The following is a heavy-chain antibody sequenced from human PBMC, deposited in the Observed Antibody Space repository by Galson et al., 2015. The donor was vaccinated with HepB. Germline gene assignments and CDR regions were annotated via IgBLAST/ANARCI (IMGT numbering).Heavy chain of an antibody. D-gene: IGHD6-13*01. CDR2: ISYDGSNK. Sequence: SLRLSCAASGFTFSSYAMHWVRQAPGKGLEWVAVISYDGSNKYYADSVKGRFTISRDNSKNTLYLQMNSLRAEDTAVYYCAREVTQQQLLFDYWGQGTLVTVSS. V-gene: IGHV3-30*04. CDR3: AREVTQQQLLFDY. CDR1: GFTFSSYA. J-gene: IGHJ4*02.